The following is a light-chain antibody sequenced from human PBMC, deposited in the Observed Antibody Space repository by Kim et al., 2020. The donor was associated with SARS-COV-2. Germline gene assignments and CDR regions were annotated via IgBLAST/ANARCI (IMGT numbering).Light chain of an antibody. CDR1: KLGDKY. CDR2: QDS. Sequence: SYELTQPPSVSVSPGQTASITCSGDKLGDKYACWYQQKPGQSPVLVIYQDSKRPSGIPERFSGSNSGNTATLTISGTQAMDEADYYCQAWDSSTWVFGGGTKGTVL. J-gene: IGLJ3*02. V-gene: IGLV3-1*01. CDR3: QAWDSSTWV.